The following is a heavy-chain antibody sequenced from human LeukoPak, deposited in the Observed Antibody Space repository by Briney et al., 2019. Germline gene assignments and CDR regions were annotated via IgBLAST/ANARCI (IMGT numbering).Heavy chain of an antibody. Sequence: GASVKVSCKASEYIFTGYYMHWVRQAPGQGLEWMGRINPNNGATNYAQKFQGRVTITGDTSISTAYMELSSLRSDDTAVYYCTRESGSYHGNDYWGQGTLSPSPQ. CDR2: INPNNGAT. D-gene: IGHD1-26*01. V-gene: IGHV1-2*06. J-gene: IGHJ4*02. CDR1: EYIFTGYY. CDR3: TRESGSYHGNDY.